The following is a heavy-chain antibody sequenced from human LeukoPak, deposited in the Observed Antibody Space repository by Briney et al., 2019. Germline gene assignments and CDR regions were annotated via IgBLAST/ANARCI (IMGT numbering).Heavy chain of an antibody. CDR2: ITDNGRTT. V-gene: IGHV3-23*01. CDR3: RSSSSYYYYYMDV. D-gene: IGHD6-6*01. CDR1: GFSISRYV. J-gene: IGHJ6*03. Sequence: TGGSLRLSCAASGFSISRYVMKWVRQAPGQGLEWVSGITDNGRTTYYAHSVKGRFTISRDNARNTLYLQMNSLRAEDTAVYYCRSSSSYYYYYMDVWGKGTTVTVSS.